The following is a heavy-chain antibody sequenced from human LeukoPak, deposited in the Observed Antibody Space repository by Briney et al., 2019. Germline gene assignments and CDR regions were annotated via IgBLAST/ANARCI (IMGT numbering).Heavy chain of an antibody. CDR1: GFTFSDSA. CDR3: TRVGPSTVVDY. Sequence: PGGSLRPSCAPSGFTFSDSAIHWVRHASEKGLEWVGRIRSKPQSYATAYDESLKGRFTISRDDSKNTAYLQMSSLKIEDTAVYYCTRVGPSTVVDYWGQGTQVTVSS. J-gene: IGHJ4*02. V-gene: IGHV3-73*01. CDR2: IRSKPQSYAT. D-gene: IGHD1-26*01.